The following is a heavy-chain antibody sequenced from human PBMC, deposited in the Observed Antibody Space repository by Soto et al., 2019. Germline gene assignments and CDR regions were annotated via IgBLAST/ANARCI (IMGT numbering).Heavy chain of an antibody. Sequence: SVKVSCKASGGTFSSYASSLVRQAPGQGLEXMGXXIXXFXTXXXAXXXQGRVTITADESTSTAYMELSSLRSEDTAVYYCARGIAARGHGMDVWGQGTTVTASS. CDR3: ARGIAARGHGMDV. V-gene: IGHV1-69*13. D-gene: IGHD6-6*01. CDR2: XIXXFXTX. CDR1: GGTFSSYA. J-gene: IGHJ6*02.